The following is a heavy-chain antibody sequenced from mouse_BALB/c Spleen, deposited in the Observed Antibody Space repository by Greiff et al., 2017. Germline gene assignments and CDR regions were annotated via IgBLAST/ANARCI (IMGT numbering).Heavy chain of an antibody. CDR2: ISSGSSTI. V-gene: IGHV5-17*02. D-gene: IGHD1-1*01. CDR3: ARSPVVARAMDY. CDR1: GFTFSSFG. Sequence: EVKLVESGGGLVQPGGSRKLSCAASGFTFSSFGMHWVRQAPEKGLEWVAYISSGSSTIYYADTVKGRFTISRDNPKNTLFLQKTSLRSEDTAMYYCARSPVVARAMDYWGQGTSVTVSS. J-gene: IGHJ4*01.